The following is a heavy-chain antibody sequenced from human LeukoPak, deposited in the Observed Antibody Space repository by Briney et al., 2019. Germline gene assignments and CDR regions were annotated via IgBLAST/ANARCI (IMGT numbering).Heavy chain of an antibody. D-gene: IGHD3-3*01. V-gene: IGHV3-48*01. CDR2: INTGSTTI. CDR3: ARAPDDPWSGYFFDC. CDR1: GFHFSTYA. Sequence: PGGSLRLSCAASGFHFSTYAMNWVRQAPGKGLEWISYINTGSTTIHHADSVKGRFTISRDNTRNSLFLQMNSLRVEDTAVYFCARAPDDPWSGYFFDCWGQGTLVTVSS. J-gene: IGHJ4*02.